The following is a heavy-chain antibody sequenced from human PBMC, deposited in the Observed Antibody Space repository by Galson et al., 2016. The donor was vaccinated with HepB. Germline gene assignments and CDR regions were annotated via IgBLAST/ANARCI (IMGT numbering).Heavy chain of an antibody. J-gene: IGHJ6*02. CDR3: ARAPRGNSAAGMYFYYYAMDV. CDR2: ITWDDDK. D-gene: IGHD1-7*01. V-gene: IGHV2-70*01. Sequence: PALVKPTQTLTLTCTFSGFSLTTDEICVSWIRQPPGKALEWLALITWDDDKYYSTSLKTRLTISKDTSRNQVVLTMTNMDPVDTATYYCARAPRGNSAAGMYFYYYAMDVWGQGTTVTVSS. CDR1: GFSLTTDEIC.